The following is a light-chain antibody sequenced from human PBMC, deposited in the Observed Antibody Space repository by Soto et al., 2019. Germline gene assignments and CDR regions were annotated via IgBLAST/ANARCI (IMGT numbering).Light chain of an antibody. J-gene: IGLJ1*01. CDR3: GTWDSSLSAYV. CDR2: DNN. Sequence: SVLPQPPSVSAAPGQKGTISCSGSSSNIGNNYVSWYQQLPGTAPKLLIYDNNKRPSGIPDRFSGSKSGTSATLGITGLQTGDEADYYCGTWDSSLSAYVFGNGTKVTVL. V-gene: IGLV1-51*01. CDR1: SSNIGNNY.